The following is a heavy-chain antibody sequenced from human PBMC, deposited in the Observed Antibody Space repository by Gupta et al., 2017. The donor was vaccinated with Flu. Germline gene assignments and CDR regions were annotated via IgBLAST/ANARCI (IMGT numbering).Heavy chain of an antibody. CDR2: ISGSGLST. Sequence: EVQLSESGGGLLQPGGSLRLSCAASGFIFSNYAMTWVRQAPGKGLEWVSTISGSGLSTYYADSVKGRFTISRDNSKNTLYLQVNSLRGEDTAIYYCAKGVRGVIPAGILDYWGQGTLVTVSS. J-gene: IGHJ4*02. CDR1: GFIFSNYA. CDR3: AKGVRGVIPAGILDY. V-gene: IGHV3-23*01. D-gene: IGHD2-2*01.